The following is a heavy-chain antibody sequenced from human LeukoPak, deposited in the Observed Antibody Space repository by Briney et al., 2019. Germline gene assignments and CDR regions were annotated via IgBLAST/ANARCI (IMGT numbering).Heavy chain of an antibody. CDR3: ATIKSGYPFGYFDF. V-gene: IGHV4-59*11. J-gene: IGHJ4*02. Sequence: SETLSLTCTVSGVSITTHYWTWLRQPPGKELEWIAYMTDSGTTKNNPSLKSRITLSADTSKNQFSLSLSSVTEADTAVYFCATIKSGYPFGYFDFWGQGILVTVSS. D-gene: IGHD5-18*01. CDR2: MTDSGTT. CDR1: GVSITTHY.